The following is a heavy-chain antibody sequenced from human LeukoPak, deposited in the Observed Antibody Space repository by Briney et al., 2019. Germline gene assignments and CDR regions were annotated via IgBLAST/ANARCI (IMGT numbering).Heavy chain of an antibody. D-gene: IGHD2-21*02. Sequence: ASVKVSCKASGYTFTGYYMHWVRQAPGQGLEWMGWINPNSGGTNYAQKFQGRVTMTRDTSISTAYMELSRLRSDDTAVYYCAREGVFCGGDCLEDYYYYMDVWGKGTTVTISS. J-gene: IGHJ6*03. CDR1: GYTFTGYY. CDR3: AREGVFCGGDCLEDYYYYMDV. V-gene: IGHV1-2*02. CDR2: INPNSGGT.